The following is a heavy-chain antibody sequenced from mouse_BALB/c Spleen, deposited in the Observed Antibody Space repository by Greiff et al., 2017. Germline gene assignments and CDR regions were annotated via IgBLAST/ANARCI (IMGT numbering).Heavy chain of an antibody. V-gene: IGHV1-9*01. Sequence: VQLVESGAELMKPGASVKISCKATGYTFSSYWIEWVKQRPGHGLEWIGEILPGSGSTNYNEKFKGKATFTADTSSNTAYMQLSSLTSEDSAVYYCARSRYGNYVGYWYFDVWGAGTTVTVSS. CDR1: GYTFSSYW. CDR2: ILPGSGST. CDR3: ARSRYGNYVGYWYFDV. D-gene: IGHD2-10*02. J-gene: IGHJ1*01.